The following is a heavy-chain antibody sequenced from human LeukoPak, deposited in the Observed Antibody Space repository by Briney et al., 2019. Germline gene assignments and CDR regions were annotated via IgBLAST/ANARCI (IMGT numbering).Heavy chain of an antibody. Sequence: GGSLRLSCAASGFTFSSYSMNWVRQAPGKGLEWVSSISSSSSYIYYADSVEGRFTISRDNAKNSLYLQMNSLRAEDTAVYYCARAVNPRVGATNLWGQGTLVTVSS. J-gene: IGHJ5*02. V-gene: IGHV3-21*01. CDR3: ARAVNPRVGATNL. CDR1: GFTFSSYS. D-gene: IGHD1-26*01. CDR2: ISSSSSYI.